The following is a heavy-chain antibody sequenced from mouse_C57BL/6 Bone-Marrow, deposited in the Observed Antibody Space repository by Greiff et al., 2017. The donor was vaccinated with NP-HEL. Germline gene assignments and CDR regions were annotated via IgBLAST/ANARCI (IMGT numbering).Heavy chain of an antibody. CDR2: INPYNGGT. Sequence: VQLQQSGPVLVKPGASVKMSCKASGYTFTDYYMNWVKQSHGKSLEWIGVINPYNGGTSYNQKFKGKATLTVDKSSSTAYMELNSLTSEDSAVYYCARFGIYYAMDYWGQGTSVTVSS. J-gene: IGHJ4*01. V-gene: IGHV1-19*01. CDR3: ARFGIYYAMDY. CDR1: GYTFTDYY.